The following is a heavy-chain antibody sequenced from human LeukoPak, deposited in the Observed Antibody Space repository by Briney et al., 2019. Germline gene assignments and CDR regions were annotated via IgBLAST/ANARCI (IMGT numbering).Heavy chain of an antibody. V-gene: IGHV1-24*01. CDR2: FDPEDGET. D-gene: IGHD3-22*01. Sequence: ASVKVSCKASGYTLTELSMHWVRQAPGKGLEWMGGFDPEDGETIYAQKFQGRVTMTTDTSTSTAYMELRSLRSDDTAVYYCARDPEAQYYYDSSGRGALNDYWGQGTLVTVSS. CDR1: GYTLTELS. CDR3: ARDPEAQYYYDSSGRGALNDY. J-gene: IGHJ4*02.